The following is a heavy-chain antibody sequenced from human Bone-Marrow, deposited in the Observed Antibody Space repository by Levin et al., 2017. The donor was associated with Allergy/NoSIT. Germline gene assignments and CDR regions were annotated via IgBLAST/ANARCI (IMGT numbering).Heavy chain of an antibody. CDR2: IYSGGST. Sequence: GESLKISCAASGFTVSNNYMSWVRQAPGKGLEWVSVIYSGGSTYYADSVKGRFTISRDNSKNTLYLQMNSLRAEDTAVYYCARDKVGALGYWGQGTLVTVSS. D-gene: IGHD1-26*01. CDR1: GFTVSNNY. CDR3: ARDKVGALGY. J-gene: IGHJ4*02. V-gene: IGHV3-53*01.